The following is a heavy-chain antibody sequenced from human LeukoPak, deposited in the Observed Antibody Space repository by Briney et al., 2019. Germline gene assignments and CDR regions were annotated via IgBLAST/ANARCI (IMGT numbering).Heavy chain of an antibody. Sequence: GGSLRLSCAASGFTFDEYGMSWVRQAPGKGLEWVSGINWNGGSTGYADSVKGRFTISRDNAKNSLYLQMNSLRAEDTALYYCARTAPQWELLGYFDYWGQGTLVTVSS. CDR3: ARTAPQWELLGYFDY. CDR1: GFTFDEYG. CDR2: INWNGGST. J-gene: IGHJ4*02. D-gene: IGHD1-26*01. V-gene: IGHV3-20*04.